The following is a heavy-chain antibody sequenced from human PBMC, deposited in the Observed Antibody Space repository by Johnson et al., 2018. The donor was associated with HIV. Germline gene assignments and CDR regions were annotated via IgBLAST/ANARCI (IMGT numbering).Heavy chain of an antibody. D-gene: IGHD6-19*01. J-gene: IGHJ3*02. CDR3: AKVSVADAFDI. CDR1: GFTFSSYA. CDR2: ISWNSGSI. V-gene: IGHV3-9*01. Sequence: VESGGGVVQPGRSLRLSCAASGFTFSSYAMHWVRQAPGKGLEWVSGISWNSGSIGYADSVKGRFTISRDNAKNSLYLQMNSLRAEDTALYYCAKVSVADAFDIWGQGTMVTVSS.